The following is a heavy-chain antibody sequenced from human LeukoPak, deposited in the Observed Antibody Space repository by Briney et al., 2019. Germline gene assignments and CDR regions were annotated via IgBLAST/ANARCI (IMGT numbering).Heavy chain of an antibody. Sequence: GASLKVSCKDSGYTLTQLSMHWVRQAPGKGLEWMGGFDHEDGETIYAQKFQGRFTMTEDTSTDTGYMELSSLRSEDTAVYYCATFDISSWYGASDWFDPWGQGTLVTVSS. D-gene: IGHD6-13*01. CDR2: FDHEDGET. CDR1: GYTLTQLS. J-gene: IGHJ5*02. V-gene: IGHV1-24*01. CDR3: ATFDISSWYGASDWFDP.